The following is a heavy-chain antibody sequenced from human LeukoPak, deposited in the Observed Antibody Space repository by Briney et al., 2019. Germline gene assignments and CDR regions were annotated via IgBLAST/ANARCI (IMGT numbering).Heavy chain of an antibody. Sequence: GGSLRLSCAASGFTFSSYAMSWVRQAPGKGLEWVSAISGSGGSTYYADSVKGRFTISRDNANNVLYLQMNSLRAEDTAVYYCARDPTYYLRYGYFDSWGQGTLVTVSS. CDR2: ISGSGGST. CDR3: ARDPTYYLRYGYFDS. CDR1: GFTFSSYA. J-gene: IGHJ4*02. V-gene: IGHV3-23*01. D-gene: IGHD1-26*01.